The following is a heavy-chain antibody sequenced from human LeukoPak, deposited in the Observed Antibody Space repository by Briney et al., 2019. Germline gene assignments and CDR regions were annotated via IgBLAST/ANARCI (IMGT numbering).Heavy chain of an antibody. D-gene: IGHD6-6*01. V-gene: IGHV4-59*12. CDR2: IYYSGST. J-gene: IGHJ4*02. Sequence: PSETLSLTCTVSGGSISSYYWSWIRQPPGKGLEWIGYIYYSGSTNYNPSLKSRVTISVDTSKNQFSLKLSSVTAADTAVYYCAGDAEQLVVSYWGQGTLVTVSS. CDR1: GGSISSYY. CDR3: AGDAEQLVVSY.